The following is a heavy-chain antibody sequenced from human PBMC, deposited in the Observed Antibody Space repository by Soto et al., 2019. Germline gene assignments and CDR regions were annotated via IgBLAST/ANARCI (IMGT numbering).Heavy chain of an antibody. CDR2: LSYDGVYT. CDR3: AKGQRGSSDGMDV. J-gene: IGHJ6*04. CDR1: GFTLGYYG. D-gene: IGHD3-22*01. V-gene: IGHV3-30*18. Sequence: QMRLVESGGGVVQPGRSLRLSCLVSGFTLGYYGTHWVRQAPGQGLEWVAHLSYDGVYTAYADSVKGRFTISSDSAKITLFLQMDSLTTDDTAVYYCAKGQRGSSDGMDVWGKGTNVTVSS.